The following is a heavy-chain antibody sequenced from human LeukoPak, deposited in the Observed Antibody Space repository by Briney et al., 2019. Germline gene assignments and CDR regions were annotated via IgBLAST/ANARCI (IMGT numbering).Heavy chain of an antibody. Sequence: SETLSLTCTVSGGSISSSSYYWGWIRQPPGKGLEWIGYFHNSGTSTYNPSLKSRVTISADTSKNQFSLKLNSLTTADTAVYYCTRGAGWLIDYWGQGILVTGSS. CDR3: TRGAGWLIDY. V-gene: IGHV4-61*05. CDR1: GGSISSSSYY. D-gene: IGHD3-16*01. J-gene: IGHJ4*02. CDR2: FHNSGTS.